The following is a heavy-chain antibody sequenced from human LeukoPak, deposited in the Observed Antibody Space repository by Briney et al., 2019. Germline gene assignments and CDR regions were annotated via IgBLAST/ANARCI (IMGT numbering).Heavy chain of an antibody. V-gene: IGHV3-21*01. Sequence: GGSLRLSCAASGFTFSSYSMNWVRQAPGKGLEWVSSISSSSSYIYYADSVKGRFTISRDNAKNSLYLQMNSLRAEDTAVYYCARALGMHYYYGMDVWGQGTAVTVSS. J-gene: IGHJ6*02. CDR2: ISSSSSYI. CDR3: ARALGMHYYYGMDV. CDR1: GFTFSSYS.